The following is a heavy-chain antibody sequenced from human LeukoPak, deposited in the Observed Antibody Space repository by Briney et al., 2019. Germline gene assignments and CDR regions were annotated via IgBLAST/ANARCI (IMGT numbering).Heavy chain of an antibody. V-gene: IGHV4-59*01. D-gene: IGHD3-22*01. Sequence: PSETLSLTCTVSGGSISSYYWTWIRQPPGKGLEWIGYISYSGSTSYNPPLKSRVTISVDTSKNQFSLKLTSVTAADTAVYYCARGRARYYDSSGYTDDYWGQGTLVTVSS. CDR2: ISYSGST. J-gene: IGHJ4*02. CDR3: ARGRARYYDSSGYTDDY. CDR1: GGSISSYY.